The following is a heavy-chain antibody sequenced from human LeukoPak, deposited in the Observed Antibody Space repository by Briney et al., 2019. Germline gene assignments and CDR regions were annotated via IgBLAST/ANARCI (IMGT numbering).Heavy chain of an antibody. CDR1: GGTFSSYA. CDR3: ARDGPSPLTYYDYVWGSYRRQGTCDY. J-gene: IGHJ4*02. V-gene: IGHV1-69*05. D-gene: IGHD3-16*02. Sequence: SVKVSCKASGGTFSSYAISWVRQAPGQGLEWMGGIIPIFGTANYAQKLQGRVTMTTDTSTSTAYMELRSLRSDDTAVYYCARDGPSPLTYYDYVWGSYRRQGTCDYWGQGTLVTVSS. CDR2: IIPIFGTA.